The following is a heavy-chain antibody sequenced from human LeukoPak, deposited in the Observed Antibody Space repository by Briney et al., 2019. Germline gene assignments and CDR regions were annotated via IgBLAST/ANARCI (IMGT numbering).Heavy chain of an antibody. CDR1: GFTFSSYA. CDR2: IRYDGSNK. J-gene: IGHJ3*02. V-gene: IGHV3-30*02. Sequence: GGSLRLSCAASGFTFSSYAMSWVRQAPGKGLEWVAFIRYDGSNKYYADSVKGRFTISRDNSKNTLYLQMNSLRAEDTAVYYCAKGLRFLEWLLEPDAFDIWGQGTMVTVSS. CDR3: AKGLRFLEWLLEPDAFDI. D-gene: IGHD3-3*01.